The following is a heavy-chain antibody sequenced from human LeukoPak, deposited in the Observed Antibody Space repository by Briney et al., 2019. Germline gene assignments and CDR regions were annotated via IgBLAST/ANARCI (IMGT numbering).Heavy chain of an antibody. CDR2: IHYSGST. D-gene: IGHD6-19*01. J-gene: IGHJ4*02. Sequence: SETLSLTCTVSGASIDNSHYYWGWIRQPPGEGLEWIASIHYSGSTHYNPSLKSRVTISVDTSKNQFPLKLSSVTAADTAVYYCVRLASGLIDYWGQGTLVTVSS. CDR1: GASIDNSHYY. CDR3: VRLASGLIDY. V-gene: IGHV4-39*01.